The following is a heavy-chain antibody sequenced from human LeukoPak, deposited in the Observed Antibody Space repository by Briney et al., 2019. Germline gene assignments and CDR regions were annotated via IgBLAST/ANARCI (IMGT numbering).Heavy chain of an antibody. CDR1: GYSFTTYW. CDR3: AGDGGEGSSSYFDY. CDR2: IYPDDSDT. D-gene: IGHD6-6*01. J-gene: IGHJ4*02. Sequence: GESLKISCKASGYSFTTYWIGWVRQMPGKGLEWMGIIYPDDSDTKYSPSFQGQVTISADKSISTAYLQWSSLKASDTAMYFCAGDGGEGSSSYFDYWGQGTLVTVSS. V-gene: IGHV5-51*01.